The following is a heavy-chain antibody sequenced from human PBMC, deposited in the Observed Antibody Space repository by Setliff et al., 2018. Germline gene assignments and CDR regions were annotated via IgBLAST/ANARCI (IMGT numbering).Heavy chain of an antibody. CDR2: RKEEGGEK. CDR3: AKDPLYSSGWSYFDY. CDR1: GFSFSSHW. Sequence: GGSLRLSCAAFGFSFSSHWMSWVRQVPGKGLEWVANRKEEGGEKDYVDSVKGRFTISRDNAKNTLYLQMNSLRAEDTAVYYCAKDPLYSSGWSYFDYWGQGTLVTVSS. V-gene: IGHV3-7*03. J-gene: IGHJ4*02. D-gene: IGHD6-19*01.